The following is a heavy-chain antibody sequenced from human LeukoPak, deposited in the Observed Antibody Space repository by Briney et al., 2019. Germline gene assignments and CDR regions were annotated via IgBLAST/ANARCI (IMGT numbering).Heavy chain of an antibody. V-gene: IGHV1-24*01. Sequence: ASVKVSCKVSGYTLTELSMHWVRQAPGKALEWMGGFDPEDGETIYAQKFQGRVTMTEDTSTDTAYMEPSSLRSEDTAVYYCATALRYCTNGVCYTPNPHFDYWGQGTLVTVSS. D-gene: IGHD2-8*01. CDR3: ATALRYCTNGVCYTPNPHFDY. J-gene: IGHJ4*02. CDR2: FDPEDGET. CDR1: GYTLTELS.